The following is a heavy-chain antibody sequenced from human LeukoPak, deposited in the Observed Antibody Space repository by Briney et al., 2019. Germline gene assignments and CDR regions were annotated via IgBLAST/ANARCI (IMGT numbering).Heavy chain of an antibody. J-gene: IGHJ6*02. CDR1: GFTFSAYG. CDR3: AKDSSSGSSYYFHGMDV. V-gene: IGHV3-30*18. D-gene: IGHD3-10*01. Sequence: GRSLRLSCAAAGFTFSAYGIHWVRQAPGKGMEWVAVISYDGSNKYYLDFLKGRFTISRDNSKNTLYLQMNSLRAEDTAVDLCAKDSSSGSSYYFHGMDVWGQGTTVSVS. CDR2: ISYDGSNK.